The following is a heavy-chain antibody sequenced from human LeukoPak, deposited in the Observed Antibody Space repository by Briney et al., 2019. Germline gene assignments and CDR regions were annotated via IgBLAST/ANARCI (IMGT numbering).Heavy chain of an antibody. D-gene: IGHD5-18*01. CDR1: GFTFTSSA. CDR3: AADPGYSYGSRSGGY. V-gene: IGHV1-58*01. Sequence: SVKVSCKASGFTFTSSAVQWVRQARGQRLEWIGWIVVGSGNTNYAQKFQERVTITRDMSTSTAYMELSSLRSEDTAVYYCAADPGYSYGSRSGGYWGQGTLVTVSS. CDR2: IVVGSGNT. J-gene: IGHJ4*02.